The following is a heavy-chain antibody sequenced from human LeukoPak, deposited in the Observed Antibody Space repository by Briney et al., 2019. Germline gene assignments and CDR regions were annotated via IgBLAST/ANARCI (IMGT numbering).Heavy chain of an antibody. J-gene: IGHJ6*03. CDR2: IYTSGST. CDR3: ARDRYYYDSSGYPIDYYYMDV. Sequence: KPSETLSLTCTVSGGSISSGSYYWSWIRQPAGKGLEWIGRIYTSGSTNYNPSLKSRVTISVDTSKNQFSLKLSSVTAADTAVYYCARDRYYYDSSGYPIDYYYMDVWGKGTTVTVSS. D-gene: IGHD3-22*01. CDR1: GGSISSGSYY. V-gene: IGHV4-61*02.